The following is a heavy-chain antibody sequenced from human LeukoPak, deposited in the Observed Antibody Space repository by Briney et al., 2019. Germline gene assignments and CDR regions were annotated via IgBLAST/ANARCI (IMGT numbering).Heavy chain of an antibody. Sequence: GGSLTPSCVPSRLTLSSLGTHWVRQAPDKVMEWVAVISYDGSNKYHTDSVKGRFTISRDNSKNTLYLQMNSLRAEDTAVYYCAKATLQWLVQAEYFQHWGQGTLVTVSS. V-gene: IGHV3-30*18. J-gene: IGHJ1*01. D-gene: IGHD6-19*01. CDR1: RLTLSSLG. CDR3: AKATLQWLVQAEYFQH. CDR2: ISYDGSNK.